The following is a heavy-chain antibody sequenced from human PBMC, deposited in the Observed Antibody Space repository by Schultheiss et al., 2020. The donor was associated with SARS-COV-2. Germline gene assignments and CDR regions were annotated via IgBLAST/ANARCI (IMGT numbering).Heavy chain of an antibody. CDR2: INPSGGST. V-gene: IGHV1-46*01. J-gene: IGHJ4*02. CDR3: ARAWGGYSYGYGY. CDR1: GYTFTSYY. D-gene: IGHD5-18*01. Sequence: GESLKISCKASGYTFTSYYMHWVRQAPGQGLEWMGIINPSGGSTSYAQKFQGRVTMTRDTSTSTVYMELSSLRSEDTAVYYCARAWGGYSYGYGYWGQGTLVTVSS.